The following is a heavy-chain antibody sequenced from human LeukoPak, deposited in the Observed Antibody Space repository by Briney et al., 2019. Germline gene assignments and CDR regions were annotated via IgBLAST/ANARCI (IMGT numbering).Heavy chain of an antibody. CDR2: IYPGDLRV. CDR3: ACRDLTSTWSFP. Sequence: GESLKISCQGFGYSFTSYWIGWVRQMPGKGMEWMGVIYPGDLRVRYNPSFQGQVTISVDKSINTAYLQWVILRASDSAMYYCACRDLTSTWSFPWGQGTLVTVSS. D-gene: IGHD6-13*01. J-gene: IGHJ5*02. CDR1: GYSFTSYW. V-gene: IGHV5-51*01.